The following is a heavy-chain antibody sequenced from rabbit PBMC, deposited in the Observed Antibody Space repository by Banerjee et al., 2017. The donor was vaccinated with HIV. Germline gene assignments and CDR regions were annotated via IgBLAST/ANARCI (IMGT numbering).Heavy chain of an antibody. Sequence: QSLEESGGDLVKPGASLTLTCTASGFSFSNSYYMCWVRQAPGKGLEWIGCIYTGSSGSTYYANWAKGRFTISKTSSTTVTLQMTSLTAADTATYFCARHYSSSSLNLWGPGTLVTVS. D-gene: IGHD1-1*01. CDR2: IYTGSSGST. V-gene: IGHV1S40*01. J-gene: IGHJ4*01. CDR1: GFSFSNSYY. CDR3: ARHYSSSSLNL.